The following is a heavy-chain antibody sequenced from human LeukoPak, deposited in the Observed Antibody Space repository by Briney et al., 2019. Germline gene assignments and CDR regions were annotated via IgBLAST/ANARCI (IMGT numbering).Heavy chain of an antibody. D-gene: IGHD4-23*01. CDR3: ARDLGVVTIDY. CDR1: GFTFSSYS. Sequence: PGGSLRLSCAASGFTFSSYSMNWVRQAPGKGLEWVSYISSSSSTIYYADSVKGRFTISRDNAKNSLYLQMNSLRAEDTAVYYCARDLGVVTIDYWGQGTLVTVSS. J-gene: IGHJ4*02. V-gene: IGHV3-48*04. CDR2: ISSSSSTI.